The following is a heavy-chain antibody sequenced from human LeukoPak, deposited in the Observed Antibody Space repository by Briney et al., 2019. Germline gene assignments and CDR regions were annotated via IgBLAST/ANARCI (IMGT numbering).Heavy chain of an antibody. CDR3: ARGLRASQSAVAGTGYFGY. CDR1: GFTFSSYV. J-gene: IGHJ4*02. Sequence: GGSLRLSCAASGFTFSSYVMSWVRQAPGKGLEWVSVISGSGGYTYYADSVKGRFTISRDNSKNTMYLQMNSLRAEDTAVYYCARGLRASQSAVAGTGYFGYWGQGTLVTVSS. V-gene: IGHV3-23*01. CDR2: ISGSGGYT. D-gene: IGHD6-19*01.